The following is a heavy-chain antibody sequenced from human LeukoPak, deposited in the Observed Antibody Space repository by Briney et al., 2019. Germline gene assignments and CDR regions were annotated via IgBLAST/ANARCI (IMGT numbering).Heavy chain of an antibody. V-gene: IGHV3-9*01. Sequence: PGGSLRLSCAASGFTFDDYAMHWIRQAPGKGLEWVSGISWNSGSMGYADSVKGRFTISRDNAKNSLYLQMNSLRAEDTALYYCAASDGYIHRHPNYYLDYWGQGTLVTVSS. J-gene: IGHJ4*02. D-gene: IGHD5-24*01. CDR3: AASDGYIHRHPNYYLDY. CDR2: ISWNSGSM. CDR1: GFTFDDYA.